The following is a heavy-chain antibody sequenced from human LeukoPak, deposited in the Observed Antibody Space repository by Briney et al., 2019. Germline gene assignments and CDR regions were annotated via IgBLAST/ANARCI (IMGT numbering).Heavy chain of an antibody. J-gene: IGHJ4*02. CDR2: INPNSGGT. Sequence: GASVKVSCKASGYTFTGYYMHWVRQAPGQGLEWMGWINPNSGGTNYAQKFQDRVTMTRDTSISTAYMELSRLRPDDSAVYYCARMEPRYFDWLLIEDWGQGTLVTVSS. V-gene: IGHV1-2*02. D-gene: IGHD3-9*01. CDR3: ARMEPRYFDWLLIED. CDR1: GYTFTGYY.